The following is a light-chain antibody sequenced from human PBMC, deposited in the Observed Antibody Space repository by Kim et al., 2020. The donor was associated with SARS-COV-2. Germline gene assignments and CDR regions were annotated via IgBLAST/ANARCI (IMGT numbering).Light chain of an antibody. V-gene: IGKV3D-7*01. CDR2: SAS. CDR1: QSVTSSY. Sequence: EIVMTQSPAPLSLSPGERATLSCRASQSVTSSYLSWYQQKPGQAPRLLIYSASTRATGIPARFSGSGSGTDFTLTISSLQSEDFAVYYCQQDYNLPWTFGQGTKVDIK. J-gene: IGKJ1*01. CDR3: QQDYNLPWT.